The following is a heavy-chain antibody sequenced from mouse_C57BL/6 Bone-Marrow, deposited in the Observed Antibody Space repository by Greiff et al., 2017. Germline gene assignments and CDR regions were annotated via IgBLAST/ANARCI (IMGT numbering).Heavy chain of an antibody. CDR3: ARDSYYGRYAMDY. CDR1: GFTFSDFY. V-gene: IGHV7-1*01. J-gene: IGHJ4*01. CDR2: SRNKANDYTT. D-gene: IGHD1-1*01. Sequence: EVNLVESGGGLVQSGRSLRLSCATSGFTFSDFYMEWVRQAPGKGLEWIAASRNKANDYTTEYSASVKGRFIVSRDTSQSILYLQMNALRAEDTAIYYCARDSYYGRYAMDYWGQGTSVTVSS.